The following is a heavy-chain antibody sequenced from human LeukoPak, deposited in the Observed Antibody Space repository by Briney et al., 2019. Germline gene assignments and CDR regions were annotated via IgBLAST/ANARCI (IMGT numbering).Heavy chain of an antibody. Sequence: ASVKVSCKASGYTFTSYDINWVRQATGQGLEWMGWISAYNGNTNYAQKLQGRVTMTTDTSTSTAYMELRSLRSDDTGVYYCEREWVVVVPAATYYYYYYMDVWGKGTTVTVSS. J-gene: IGHJ6*03. V-gene: IGHV1-18*01. CDR2: ISAYNGNT. CDR3: EREWVVVVPAATYYYYYYMDV. CDR1: GYTFTSYD. D-gene: IGHD2-2*01.